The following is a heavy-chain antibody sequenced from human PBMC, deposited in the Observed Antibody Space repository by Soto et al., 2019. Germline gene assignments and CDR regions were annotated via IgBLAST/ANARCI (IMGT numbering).Heavy chain of an antibody. J-gene: IGHJ4*02. CDR3: ARGPYGDYYFDY. D-gene: IGHD4-17*01. CDR1: GCSISSGDYY. Sequence: SETISLTWTFSGCSISSGDYYWRWIRQPPGKGLEWIGYIYYSGNTYYNPSLKSRVTISEDTSKNQFSLKLSSVTAADTAVYYCARGPYGDYYFDYWGQGTLVTVSS. CDR2: IYYSGNT. V-gene: IGHV4-30-4*01.